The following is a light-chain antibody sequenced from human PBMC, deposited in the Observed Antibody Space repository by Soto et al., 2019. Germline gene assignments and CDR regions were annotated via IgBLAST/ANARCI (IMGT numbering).Light chain of an antibody. CDR3: QKYNRAPLS. J-gene: IGKJ4*01. V-gene: IGKV1-27*01. CDR1: QGIAAY. Sequence: DTQMTQSPSSLSASVGDRVTISCRASQGIAAYLAWYQQKPGEAPKLLIHGASTLHSGVPSRFSGSGSGTDFTLTVSSLQPEDVATYVCQKYNRAPLSFGGGTKVEIK. CDR2: GAS.